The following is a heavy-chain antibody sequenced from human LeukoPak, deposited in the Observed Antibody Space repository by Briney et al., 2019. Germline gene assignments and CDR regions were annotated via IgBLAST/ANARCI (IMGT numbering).Heavy chain of an antibody. D-gene: IGHD3-22*01. CDR3: AKDPNRYDSSIYYCAY. Sequence: GGSLRLSCAASGFTFSTYSMNWVRQAPGKGLEWVSSISSSSSYIYYADSVKGRFTISRDNAKKSVYLQMNSLRAEDTAVYYCAKDPNRYDSSIYYCAYWGQGTLVTVSS. V-gene: IGHV3-21*01. J-gene: IGHJ4*02. CDR1: GFTFSTYS. CDR2: ISSSSSYI.